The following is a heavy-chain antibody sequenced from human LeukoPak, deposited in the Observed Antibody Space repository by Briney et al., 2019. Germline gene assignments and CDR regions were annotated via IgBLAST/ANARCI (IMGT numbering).Heavy chain of an antibody. Sequence: SETLSLTCTVSGYSISNGYYWGWIRQPPGKGLEWIGSIYHSGSTYYNPSLKSRVTISVDTSKNQFSLKLSSVTAADTAVYYCARVQTLRMIHSDYEDYWGQGTLVTVSS. V-gene: IGHV4-38-2*02. CDR3: ARVQTLRMIHSDYEDY. CDR2: IYHSGST. D-gene: IGHD4/OR15-4a*01. J-gene: IGHJ4*02. CDR1: GYSISNGYY.